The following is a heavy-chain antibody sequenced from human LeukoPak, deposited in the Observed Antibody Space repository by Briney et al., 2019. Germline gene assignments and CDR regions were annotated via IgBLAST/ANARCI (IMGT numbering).Heavy chain of an antibody. CDR3: VRDRGPYCSGGSCYFLPWFDP. CDR2: IYYSGST. Sequence: SETLSLTCTVSGGSISSSSYYWGWIRQPPGKGLEWIGSIYYSGSTYYNPSLKSRVTISVDTSKNQFSLKLSSVTAADTAVYYCVRDRGPYCSGGSCYFLPWFDPWGQGTLVTVSS. V-gene: IGHV4-39*07. D-gene: IGHD2-15*01. J-gene: IGHJ5*02. CDR1: GGSISSSSYY.